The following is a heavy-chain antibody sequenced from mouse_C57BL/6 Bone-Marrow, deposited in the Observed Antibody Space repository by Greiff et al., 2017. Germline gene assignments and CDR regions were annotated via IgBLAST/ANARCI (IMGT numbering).Heavy chain of an antibody. CDR1: GYTFTSYW. CDR3: ARPLYYGNRGFAD. J-gene: IGHJ3*01. Sequence: QVQLQQPGAELVKPGASVKLSCKASGYTFTSYWMHWVKQRPGQGLEWIGMIHPNSGSTNYNEKFKSKATLTVDKSSSTAYMQLSSLTSEDSAVYYCARPLYYGNRGFADWGQGTLVTVSA. V-gene: IGHV1-64*01. CDR2: IHPNSGST. D-gene: IGHD2-1*01.